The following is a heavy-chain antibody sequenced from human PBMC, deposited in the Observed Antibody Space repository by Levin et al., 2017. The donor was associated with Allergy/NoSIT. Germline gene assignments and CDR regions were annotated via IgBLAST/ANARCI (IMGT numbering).Heavy chain of an antibody. V-gene: IGHV3-66*01. CDR2: IYSGGST. CDR1: GFTVSSNY. J-gene: IGHJ6*02. Sequence: GGSLRLSCAASGFTVSSNYMSWVRQAPGKGLEWVSVIYSGGSTYYADSVKGRFTISRDNSKNTLYLQMNSLRAEDTAVYYCARDHRFLDLNYGMDVWGQGTTVTVSS. CDR3: ARDHRFLDLNYGMDV. D-gene: IGHD3-3*01.